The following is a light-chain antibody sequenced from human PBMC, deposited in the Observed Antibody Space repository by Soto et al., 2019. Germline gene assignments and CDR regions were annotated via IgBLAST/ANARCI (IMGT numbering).Light chain of an antibody. CDR3: CSYAGSYTVL. Sequence: QSVLTQPPSVSGAPGQRVTISCTGTSSNIGAGYDVHWNQQLPGRAPKLLIYVNSNRPSGVPERFSGSKSGNTASLTISGLQAEDEADYFCCSYAGSYTVLFGGGTKLTVL. CDR2: VNS. J-gene: IGLJ2*01. CDR1: SSNIGAGYD. V-gene: IGLV1-40*01.